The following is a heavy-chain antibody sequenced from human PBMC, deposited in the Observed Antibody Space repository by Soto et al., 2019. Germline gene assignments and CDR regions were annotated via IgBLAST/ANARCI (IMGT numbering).Heavy chain of an antibody. Sequence: QVQLVQSGAEVKKPGSSVKVSCKASGGTFSSYAISWVRQAPGQGLEWMGGIIPIFGTANYAKKFQGRVTIAXXAXTXXAYMELSSLRSEDTAVYYCARVRPLRYSSVGWFDPWGQGTLVTVSS. D-gene: IGHD6-19*01. J-gene: IGHJ5*02. CDR1: GGTFSSYA. CDR3: ARVRPLRYSSVGWFDP. CDR2: IIPIFGTA. V-gene: IGHV1-69*05.